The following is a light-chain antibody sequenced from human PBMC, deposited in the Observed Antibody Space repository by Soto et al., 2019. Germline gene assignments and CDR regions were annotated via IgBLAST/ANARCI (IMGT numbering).Light chain of an antibody. J-gene: IGLJ1*01. CDR3: SSYTSSSTLNYV. Sequence: QSVLTQPASVSGSPGESITISCTGTSSDVGGYNYVSWYQQHPGKAPKLMIYDVSNRPSGVSNRFSGSKSGNTASLTISGLQAEDEADYYCSSYTSSSTLNYVFGTGTKFTVL. CDR2: DVS. CDR1: SSDVGGYNY. V-gene: IGLV2-14*01.